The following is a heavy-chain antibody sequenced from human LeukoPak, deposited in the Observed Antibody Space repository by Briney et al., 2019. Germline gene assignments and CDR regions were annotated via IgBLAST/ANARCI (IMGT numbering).Heavy chain of an antibody. J-gene: IGHJ4*02. CDR2: FDPEDGET. Sequence: GASVKVSCKVSGYPLTELSMHWVRRAPGKGLEWMGGFDPEDGETIYAQKFQGRVTMTEDTSTDTAYMELSSLRSEDTAVYYCASPRGYGDFPLLYWGQGTLVTVSS. V-gene: IGHV1-24*01. CDR3: ASPRGYGDFPLLY. CDR1: GYPLTELS. D-gene: IGHD4-17*01.